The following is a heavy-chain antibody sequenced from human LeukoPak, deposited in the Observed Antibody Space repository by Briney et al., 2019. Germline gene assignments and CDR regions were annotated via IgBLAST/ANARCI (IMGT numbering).Heavy chain of an antibody. D-gene: IGHD3-10*01. CDR3: ARHYGSGSYSGRRDWFDP. Sequence: SETLSLTCTVSGDSISSHYWSWIRQPPGKGLEWIGYIYYSGSTNYNPSLKSRVTISVDTSKNQFSLKLSSVTAADTAVYYCARHYGSGSYSGRRDWFDPWGQGTLVTVSS. J-gene: IGHJ5*02. CDR1: GDSISSHY. CDR2: IYYSGST. V-gene: IGHV4-59*08.